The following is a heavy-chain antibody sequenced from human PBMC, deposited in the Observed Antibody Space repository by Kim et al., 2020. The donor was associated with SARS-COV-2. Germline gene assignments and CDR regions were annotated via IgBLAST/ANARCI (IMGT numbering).Heavy chain of an antibody. D-gene: IGHD3-10*01. CDR3: ARDFGPPPLIITMVRGVRSYYYGMDV. J-gene: IGHJ6*02. CDR2: TYYRSKWYN. V-gene: IGHV6-1*01. CDR1: GDSVSSNSAA. Sequence: SQTLSLTCAICGDSVSSNSAAWNWIRQSPSRGLEWLGRTYYRSKWYNDYAVSVKSRITINPDTSKNQFSLQLNSVTPEDTAVYYCARDFGPPPLIITMVRGVRSYYYGMDVWGQGTTVTVSS.